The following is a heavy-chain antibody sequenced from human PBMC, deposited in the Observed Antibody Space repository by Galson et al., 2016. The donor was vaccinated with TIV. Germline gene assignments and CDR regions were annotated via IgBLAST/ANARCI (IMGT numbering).Heavy chain of an antibody. CDR3: AREYETGYSSSWYRFDP. CDR2: ISSSNSYI. J-gene: IGHJ5*02. V-gene: IGHV3-21*01. D-gene: IGHD6-13*01. CDR1: GFSFSTYT. Sequence: SLRLSCAASGFSFSTYTMNWVRQAPGKGLEWVSSISSSNSYISYADSVKGRFTISRDNAKNSLYLQMNSLRAADTAVYYGAREYETGYSSSWYRFDPWGQGALVTVSS.